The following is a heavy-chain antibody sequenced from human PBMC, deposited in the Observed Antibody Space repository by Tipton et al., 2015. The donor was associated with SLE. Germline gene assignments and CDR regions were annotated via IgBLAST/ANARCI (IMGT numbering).Heavy chain of an antibody. J-gene: IGHJ2*01. V-gene: IGHV4-4*07. Sequence: TLSLTCTVSGGSISSFYWSWIRQPAGEGLEWIVRIYTTGSTDFNPSLKSRVTMSVDTSKNQFSLKLSSVTAADTALYYCARPTAFEPGGFDLWGRGTLVTVAS. CDR2: IYTTGST. CDR3: ARPTAFEPGGFDL. D-gene: IGHD2/OR15-2a*01. CDR1: GGSISSFY.